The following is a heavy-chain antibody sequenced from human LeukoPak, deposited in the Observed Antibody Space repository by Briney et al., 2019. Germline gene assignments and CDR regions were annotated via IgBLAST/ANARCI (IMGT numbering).Heavy chain of an antibody. D-gene: IGHD3-10*01. CDR2: IQSKTDGGAT. CDR3: ATLTVRGVINI. CDR1: GFTFSNTR. V-gene: IGHV3-15*01. J-gene: IGHJ4*02. Sequence: GGSLRLSCAASGFTFSNTRMNWVRQAPGKGLEWVGRIQSKTDGGATEYAAPVKGRFTISRDDSKTTLYLQMNSLKTEDTAVYYCATLTVRGVINIWGQGTLVTVSS.